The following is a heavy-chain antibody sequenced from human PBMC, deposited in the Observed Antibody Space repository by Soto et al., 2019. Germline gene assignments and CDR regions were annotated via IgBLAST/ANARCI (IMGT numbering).Heavy chain of an antibody. Sequence: AGGSLRLSCAASGFTVSSNYMSWVRQAPGKGLEWVSVIYSGGSTYYADSVKGRFTISRDNSKNTLYLQMNSLRAEDTAVYYCARVSRRAWYSRSDNWFDPWGQGTLVTVSS. CDR3: ARVSRRAWYSRSDNWFDP. CDR2: IYSGGST. V-gene: IGHV3-53*01. D-gene: IGHD6-13*01. J-gene: IGHJ5*02. CDR1: GFTVSSNY.